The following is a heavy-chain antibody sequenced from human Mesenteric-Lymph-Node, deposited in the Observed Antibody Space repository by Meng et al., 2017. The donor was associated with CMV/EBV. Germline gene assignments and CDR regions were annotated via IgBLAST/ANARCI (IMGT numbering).Heavy chain of an antibody. CDR1: GGSISRSKYY. J-gene: IGHJ4*02. CDR3: ARITMVREFDY. D-gene: IGHD3-10*01. V-gene: IGHV4-39*07. CDR2: IYHSGDS. Sequence: CIVSGGSISRSKYYWGWIRQTPGKGLEWIGNIYHSGDSYYNPSLKSRVTISVDTSKNQFSLKLSSVTAADTAVYYCARITMVREFDYWGQGTLVTVSS.